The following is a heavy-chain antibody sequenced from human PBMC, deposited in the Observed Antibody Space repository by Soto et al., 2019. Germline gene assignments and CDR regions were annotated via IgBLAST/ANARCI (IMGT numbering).Heavy chain of an antibody. D-gene: IGHD3-10*01. J-gene: IGHJ4*02. CDR1: GYTFTSYG. CDR2: ISTYNGIT. V-gene: IGHV1-18*01. CDR3: AREMVRGVGSDY. Sequence: QVQLVQSGAEVKKPGASVKVSCKASGYTFTSYGISWVRQAPGQGLEWMGWISTYNGITKYAQKLQGRVTMTTDTSTSTAYMELRSMRFDDKAVFYCAREMVRGVGSDYWGQGTLITVSS.